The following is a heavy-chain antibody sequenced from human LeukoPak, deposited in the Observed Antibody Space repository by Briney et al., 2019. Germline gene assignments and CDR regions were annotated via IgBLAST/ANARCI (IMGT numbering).Heavy chain of an antibody. J-gene: IGHJ4*02. Sequence: PGGSLRLSCVGSGFTFSSYWMSWVRQVPGKGLEWVANMKQDGREKNYVDSVKGRFTISRDNAKNSVYLQMNSLRVEDTAVYYCAKEFRGSGGWTPFGHWGQGTLVTVSS. CDR2: MKQDGREK. CDR3: AKEFRGSGGWTPFGH. V-gene: IGHV3-7*03. D-gene: IGHD6-19*01. CDR1: GFTFSSYW.